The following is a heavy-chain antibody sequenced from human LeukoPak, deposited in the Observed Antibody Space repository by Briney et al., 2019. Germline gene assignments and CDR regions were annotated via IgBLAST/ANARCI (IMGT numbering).Heavy chain of an antibody. J-gene: IGHJ6*02. CDR3: ARDKGFSYYYYYGMDV. CDR2: ISSSSSYI. Sequence: PGGSLRLSCAASGFTFSGYAMSWVRQAPGKGLEWVSSISSSSSYIYYADSVKGRFTISRDNAKNSLYLQMNSLRAEDTAVYYCARDKGFSYYYYYGMDVWGQGTTVTVSS. CDR1: GFTFSGYA. V-gene: IGHV3-21*01.